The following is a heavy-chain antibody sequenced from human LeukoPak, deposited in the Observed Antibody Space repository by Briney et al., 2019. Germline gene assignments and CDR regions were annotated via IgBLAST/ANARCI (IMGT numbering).Heavy chain of an antibody. Sequence: GGSLRLSCTASGFTFSHSAMHWVRQAPGKGLEWVAVISYDGSQKYYADSMKGRFTNSRDNSKNLLSLQLNNLRPEDTALYYCARERVGESTTWYDLGYYYHGLDVWGQGTTVIVSS. V-gene: IGHV3-30*04. CDR2: ISYDGSQK. CDR1: GFTFSHSA. D-gene: IGHD3-10*01. CDR3: ARERVGESTTWYDLGYYYHGLDV. J-gene: IGHJ6*02.